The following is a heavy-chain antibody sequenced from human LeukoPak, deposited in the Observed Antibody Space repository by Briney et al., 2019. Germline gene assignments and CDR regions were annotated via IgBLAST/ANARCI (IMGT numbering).Heavy chain of an antibody. J-gene: IGHJ4*02. CDR3: ARRYGSSLRGFEF. CDR1: GGSISSGDYY. Sequence: SQTLSLTCTVSGGSISSGDYYWSWIRQPPGKGLQWIGYIHYSGRTYYNPSLQSRVTISRDTSNNQFSLKLRSLTAADTAVYYCARRYGSSLRGFEFWGQGTLVTVSS. CDR2: IHYSGRT. V-gene: IGHV4-30-4*01. D-gene: IGHD6-19*01.